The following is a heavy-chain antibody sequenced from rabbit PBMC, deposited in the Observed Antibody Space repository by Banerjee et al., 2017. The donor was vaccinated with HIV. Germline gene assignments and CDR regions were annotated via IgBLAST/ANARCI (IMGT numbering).Heavy chain of an antibody. V-gene: IGHV1S45*01. CDR1: GIDFTMYA. CDR3: ARVGFGSDWGVYGL. D-gene: IGHD4-1*01. CDR2: TYTGSGGT. J-gene: IGHJ4*01. Sequence: QEQLVESGGGLVTLGGSLKLTCKASGIDFTMYAINWVRQAPGKGLEWIGCTYTGSGGTFYANWAKGRFTISKTSSTTVTLQMTSLTAADTATYFCARVGFGSDWGVYGLWGQGTLVTVS.